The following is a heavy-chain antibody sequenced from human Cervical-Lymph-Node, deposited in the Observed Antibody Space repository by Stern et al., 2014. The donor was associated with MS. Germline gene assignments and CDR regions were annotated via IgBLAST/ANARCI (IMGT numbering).Heavy chain of an antibody. CDR3: VRAERFYSNFDGGVGSYGMDV. D-gene: IGHD4-11*01. V-gene: IGHV3-33*01. CDR2: IWYDGSKK. Sequence: VQLVESGGGVVQPGRSLRLSCAVSGFTFLSYAMHWVRQAPGKGLEWVAVIWYDGSKKYYADSVKGRFTISRDNSKNTLDLQMNSLRAEDTAVYYCVRAERFYSNFDGGVGSYGMDVWGQGTTVTVSS. CDR1: GFTFLSYA. J-gene: IGHJ6*02.